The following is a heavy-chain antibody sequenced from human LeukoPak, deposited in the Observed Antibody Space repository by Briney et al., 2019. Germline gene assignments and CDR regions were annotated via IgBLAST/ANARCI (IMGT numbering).Heavy chain of an antibody. J-gene: IGHJ5*02. Sequence: SETLSLTCTVSGGSISSYYWSWIRQPPGKGLEWIGYIYYSGSTNYNPSLKSRVTISVDTSKNQFSLKLSSVTAADTAVYYCARLIIKTTVTTSSWFDPWGQGTLVTVSS. CDR2: IYYSGST. CDR3: ARLIIKTTVTTSSWFDP. V-gene: IGHV4-59*08. CDR1: GGSISSYY. D-gene: IGHD4-11*01.